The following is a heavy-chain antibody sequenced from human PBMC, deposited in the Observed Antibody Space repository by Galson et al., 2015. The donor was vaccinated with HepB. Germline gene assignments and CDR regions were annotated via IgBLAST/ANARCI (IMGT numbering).Heavy chain of an antibody. D-gene: IGHD6-13*01. CDR3: ARDRVVAGGGDWFDP. CDR1: GFTFKSYW. J-gene: IGHJ5*02. CDR2: IKEDGSQK. Sequence: SLRLSCAASGFTFKSYWMSWVRQAPGKGLEWVANIKEDGSQKYYVDSVKGRFTISRDNAKNSLYLQMNSLRAEDTAVYYCARDRVVAGGGDWFDPWGQGTLVTVSS. V-gene: IGHV3-7*01.